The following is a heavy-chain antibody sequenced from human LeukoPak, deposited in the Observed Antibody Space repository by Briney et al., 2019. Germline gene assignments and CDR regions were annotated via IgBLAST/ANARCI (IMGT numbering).Heavy chain of an antibody. J-gene: IGHJ4*02. D-gene: IGHD6-13*01. CDR3: ASSIVAAGSTYYFDS. V-gene: IGHV3-48*02. Sequence: PGGSLRLSCAASGFTFSGYSMNWVRPAPGKGLDWVSYISTMSSGIYYADSVKGRFTISRDSAKNSLYLQMNSLRDDDTAVYYCASSIVAAGSTYYFDSWGQGTLVTVSS. CDR1: GFTFSGYS. CDR2: ISTMSSGI.